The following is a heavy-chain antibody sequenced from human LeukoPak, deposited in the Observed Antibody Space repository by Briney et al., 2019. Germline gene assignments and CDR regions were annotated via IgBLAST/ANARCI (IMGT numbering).Heavy chain of an antibody. CDR2: INHSGST. CDR1: GGSFSGYY. CDR3: ARVGDAADFQH. V-gene: IGHV4-34*01. D-gene: IGHD6-13*01. J-gene: IGHJ1*01. Sequence: PSETLSLTCAVYGGSFSGYYWSWIRQPSGKGREWIGEINHSGSTNYNPSLKSRVTISVDTSKNQFSLKLSSVTAADTAVYYCARVGDAADFQHWGQGTLVTVSS.